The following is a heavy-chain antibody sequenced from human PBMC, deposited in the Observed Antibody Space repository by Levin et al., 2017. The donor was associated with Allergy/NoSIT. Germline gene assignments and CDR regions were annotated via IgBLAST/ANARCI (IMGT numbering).Heavy chain of an antibody. CDR3: AKDWGIAVAGTYGM. J-gene: IGHJ3*02. D-gene: IGHD6-19*01. CDR1: GFTFTSYA. V-gene: IGHV3-23*01. Sequence: SCAASGFTFTSYAMTWVRQAPGKGLEWVSGISNSGGSTHYADSVKGRFTISRDNSKKMLYLQMNSLRAEDTAVYYCAKDWGIAVAGTYGMWGQGTMVTVSS. CDR2: ISNSGGST.